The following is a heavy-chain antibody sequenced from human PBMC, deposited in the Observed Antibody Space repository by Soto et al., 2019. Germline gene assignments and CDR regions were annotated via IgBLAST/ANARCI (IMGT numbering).Heavy chain of an antibody. Sequence: SVKVSCKASGGTFSSYAISWVRQAPGQGLEWMGGIIPIFGTANYAQKFQGRVTITADESTSTAYMELSSLRSEDTAVYYCARVVRRIVVVPAAPYYGMDVWGQGTTITVSS. J-gene: IGHJ6*02. D-gene: IGHD2-2*01. V-gene: IGHV1-69*13. CDR1: GGTFSSYA. CDR2: IIPIFGTA. CDR3: ARVVRRIVVVPAAPYYGMDV.